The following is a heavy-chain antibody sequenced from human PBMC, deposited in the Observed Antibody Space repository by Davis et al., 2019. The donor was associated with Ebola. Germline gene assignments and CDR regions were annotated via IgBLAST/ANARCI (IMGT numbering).Heavy chain of an antibody. CDR1: GFIVSSNY. CDR2: IYSGGST. D-gene: IGHD3-10*01. V-gene: IGHV3-53*01. Sequence: GESLKISCAASGFIVSSNYMSWVRQAPGKGLEWVSVIYSGGSTYYADSVKGRFTISRDNSKNTLYLQMNSLRAEDTAVYYCAISRSYSYFDYWGQGTLVTVSS. J-gene: IGHJ4*02. CDR3: AISRSYSYFDY.